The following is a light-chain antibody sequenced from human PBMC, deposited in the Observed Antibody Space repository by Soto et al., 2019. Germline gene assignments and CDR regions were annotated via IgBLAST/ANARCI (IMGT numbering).Light chain of an antibody. CDR2: GAS. V-gene: IGKV3-20*01. Sequence: EIVLTQSPGTLSLSPGERATLSCRASQSVSSSYLAWYQQKPGQAPRLLIYGASSRATGIPDRFSGSGSGKDFTLTISRLEPEDFAVYYFQQYGSSPPLTFGGGTKVEIK. CDR1: QSVSSSY. CDR3: QQYGSSPPLT. J-gene: IGKJ4*01.